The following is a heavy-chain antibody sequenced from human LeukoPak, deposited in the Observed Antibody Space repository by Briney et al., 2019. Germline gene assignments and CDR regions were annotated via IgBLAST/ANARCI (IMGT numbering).Heavy chain of an antibody. CDR1: GFTFSSYA. CDR3: AKVNSSGWPPFAY. J-gene: IGHJ4*02. CDR2: ISGSGGST. Sequence: GGSLRLSCAASGFTFSSYAMTWVRQAPGKGLEWVSGISGSGGSTYYADSVKGRLTISRDNSKNTLYLQMNSLRAEDTAVYYCAKVNSSGWPPFAYWGQGTLVTVSS. D-gene: IGHD6-19*01. V-gene: IGHV3-23*01.